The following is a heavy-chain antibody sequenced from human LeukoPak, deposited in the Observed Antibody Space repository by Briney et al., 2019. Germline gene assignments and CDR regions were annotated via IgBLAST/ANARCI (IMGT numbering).Heavy chain of an antibody. V-gene: IGHV3-48*01. CDR2: ISSSSSTI. D-gene: IGHD5-12*01. J-gene: IGHJ5*02. CDR3: ARGGYSGYGLQSGNWFDP. CDR1: GFTFSSYS. Sequence: GGSLRLSCAASGFTFSSYSMNWVRQAPGKGLEWVSYISSSSSTIYYADSVKGRFTISRDNAKNSLYLQMNSLRAEDTAVYYCARGGYSGYGLQSGNWFDPWGQGTLVTVSS.